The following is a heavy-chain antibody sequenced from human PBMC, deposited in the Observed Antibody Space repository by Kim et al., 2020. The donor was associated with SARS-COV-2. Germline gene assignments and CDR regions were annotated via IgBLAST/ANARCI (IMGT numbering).Heavy chain of an antibody. D-gene: IGHD3-10*01. CDR3: TTDLEVRGVTLWFDP. J-gene: IGHJ5*02. V-gene: IGHV3-15*01. CDR2: IKSKTDGGTT. Sequence: GGSLRLSCAASGFTFSNAWMSWVRQAPGKGLEWVGRIKSKTDGGTTDYAAPVKGRFTISRDDSKNTLYLQMNSLKTEDTAVYYCTTDLEVRGVTLWFDPWGQGTLVTVSS. CDR1: GFTFSNAW.